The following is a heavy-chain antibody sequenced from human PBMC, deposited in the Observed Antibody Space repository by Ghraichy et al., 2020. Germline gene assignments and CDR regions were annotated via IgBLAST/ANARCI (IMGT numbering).Heavy chain of an antibody. Sequence: SETLSLTCTVSGGSISNYYWSWIRQPPGKGLEWIGYIYYSGTTNYNPSLKSRVTISVDTSKNQFSLKLSSVTAADTAVYYCARADYYYDSSGYPQNWFDPWGQGTLVIVSS. CDR2: IYYSGTT. J-gene: IGHJ5*02. V-gene: IGHV4-59*01. D-gene: IGHD3-22*01. CDR1: GGSISNYY. CDR3: ARADYYYDSSGYPQNWFDP.